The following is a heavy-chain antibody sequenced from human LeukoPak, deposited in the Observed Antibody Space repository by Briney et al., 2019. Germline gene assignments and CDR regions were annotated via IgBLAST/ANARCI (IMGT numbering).Heavy chain of an antibody. D-gene: IGHD5-12*01. CDR2: ISYDGSNK. J-gene: IGHJ4*02. CDR1: GFTFSSHA. CDR3: AKVSGGGYSGFIDY. V-gene: IGHV3-30-3*01. Sequence: GSLRLSCAASGFTFSSHAMHWVRQAPGKGLEWVAVISYDGSNKDNAASVKGRFTISRDNSKNTLYLQMNNLRGEDTAVYYCAKVSGGGYSGFIDYWGQGTLVTVSS.